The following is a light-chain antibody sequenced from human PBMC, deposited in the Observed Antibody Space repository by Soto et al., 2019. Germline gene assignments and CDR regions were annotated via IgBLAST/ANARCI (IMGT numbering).Light chain of an antibody. Sequence: QSVLTQPPSASGTPGQRVTISCSGSSSNIGSNYVYWYQQLPGTAPKLLIYRNNQRPSGVPDRFSGSKSGTSASRAVSGLRSVDECDYYCSRWDDSLGGLNWVFGGGTKLAVL. CDR1: SSNIGSNY. V-gene: IGLV1-47*01. J-gene: IGLJ3*02. CDR3: SRWDDSLGGLNWV. CDR2: RNN.